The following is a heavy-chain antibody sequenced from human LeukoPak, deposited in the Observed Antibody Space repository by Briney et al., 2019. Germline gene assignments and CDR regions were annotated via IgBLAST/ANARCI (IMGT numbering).Heavy chain of an antibody. CDR1: GFTFSSYG. Sequence: PGRSLRLSCAASGFTFSSYGMHWVRQAPGKGLEWVAVIWYDGSNKYYADSVKGRFTISRDNSKNTLYLQMNSLRAEDTAVYYCAKEGRMIVVGYHYYMDVWGKGTTVTVSS. CDR3: AKEGRMIVVGYHYYMDV. D-gene: IGHD3-22*01. J-gene: IGHJ6*03. CDR2: IWYDGSNK. V-gene: IGHV3-33*06.